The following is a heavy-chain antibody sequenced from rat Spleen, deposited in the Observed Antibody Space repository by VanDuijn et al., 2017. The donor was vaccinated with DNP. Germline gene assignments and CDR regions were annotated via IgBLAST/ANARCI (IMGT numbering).Heavy chain of an antibody. D-gene: IGHD1-9*01. CDR1: GFIFSNYW. V-gene: IGHV5-29*01. J-gene: IGHJ2*01. CDR3: ARHLTMGITPFDY. Sequence: EVQLVESGGGPVQPGRSLKLSCVASGFIFSNYWMTWIRQAPKKGLEWVASISHDGGSIYYRDSVKGRFTISRDNAKSTLYLQMDSLRSEDTATYYCARHLTMGITPFDYWGQGVMVTVSS. CDR2: ISHDGGSI.